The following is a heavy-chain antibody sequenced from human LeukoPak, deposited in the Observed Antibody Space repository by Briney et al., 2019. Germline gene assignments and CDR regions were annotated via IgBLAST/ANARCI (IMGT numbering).Heavy chain of an antibody. V-gene: IGHV1-2*02. J-gene: IGHJ6*02. CDR3: ARGPFEDTAMPDYYYGMDV. D-gene: IGHD5-18*01. CDR1: GYTFTGYY. CDR2: INPNSGGT. Sequence: GASVKVSCKASGYTFTGYYMHWVRQAPGQGLEWMGWINPNSGGTNYAQKFQGRVTMTRDTSISTAYMELSRLRSDDTAVYYCARGPFEDTAMPDYYYGMDVWGQGTTVTVSS.